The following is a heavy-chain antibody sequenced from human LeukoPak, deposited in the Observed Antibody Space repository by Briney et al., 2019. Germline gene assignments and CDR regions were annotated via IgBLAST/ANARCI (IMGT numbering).Heavy chain of an antibody. CDR2: ISSSSSYI. CDR1: GFTFTTYT. D-gene: IGHD2-15*01. J-gene: IGHJ4*02. Sequence: PGGSLRLSCAASGFTFTTYTMTWVRQAPGKGLEGVSSISSSSSYIDYTDSVKGRLTISRDNAKYSLYLQMNSLRAEDTAVYYCARSKDGGLTIFDYWGQGTLVTVSS. V-gene: IGHV3-21*01. CDR3: ARSKDGGLTIFDY.